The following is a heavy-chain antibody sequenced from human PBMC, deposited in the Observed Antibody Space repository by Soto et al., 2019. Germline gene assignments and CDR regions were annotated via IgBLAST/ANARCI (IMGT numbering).Heavy chain of an antibody. V-gene: IGHV1-18*01. CDR2: ISAYNGNS. CDR3: ARIADWSTTSRSFPSRFNIRGYSYYYCLDV. D-gene: IGHD2-2*01. CDR1: GYTFTSYG. Sequence: ASVKVSCKASGYTFTSYGISWVRQAPGQGLEWVGWISAYNGNSNYAQKYHGRVTMTTDTSTNTAYMEMSSLRSDDTAVYYCARIADWSTTSRSFPSRFNIRGYSYYYCLDVWG. J-gene: IGHJ6*02.